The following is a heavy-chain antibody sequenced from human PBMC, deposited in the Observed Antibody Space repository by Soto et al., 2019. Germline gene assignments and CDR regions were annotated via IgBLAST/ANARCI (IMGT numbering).Heavy chain of an antibody. V-gene: IGHV4-4*02. J-gene: IGHJ4*02. D-gene: IGHD2-21*02. CDR1: GGSISSSNW. Sequence: SETLSLTCAVSGGSISSSNWWSWVRQPPGKGLEWIGEIYHSGSTNYNPSLKSRVTISVDTSKSQFSLKLTSVTAADTAVYYCARDQGGDSDYWGQGSLGTVSS. CDR2: IYHSGST. CDR3: ARDQGGDSDY.